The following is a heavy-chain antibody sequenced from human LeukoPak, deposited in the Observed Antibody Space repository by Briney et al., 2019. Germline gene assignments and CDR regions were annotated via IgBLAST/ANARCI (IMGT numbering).Heavy chain of an antibody. CDR3: ARDSIFGVVKTEN. CDR1: GGTFSSYA. Sequence: SVKVSCKASGGTFSSYAISWVRQAPGQGLGWMGGIIPIFGTANYAQKFQGRVTITADESTSTAYMELSSLRSEDTAVYYCARDSIFGVVKTENWGQGTLVTVSS. V-gene: IGHV1-69*13. CDR2: IIPIFGTA. D-gene: IGHD3-3*01. J-gene: IGHJ4*02.